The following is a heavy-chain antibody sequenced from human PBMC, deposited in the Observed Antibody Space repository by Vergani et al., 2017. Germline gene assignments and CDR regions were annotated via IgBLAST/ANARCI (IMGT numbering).Heavy chain of an antibody. J-gene: IGHJ6*03. CDR3: ARENLLVTRGYYYYYYMDV. CDR2: INTNTGNL. V-gene: IGHV7-4-1*01. Sequence: QVQLVQSGSELKKPGASVKVSCKASGYTFTSYAMNWVRQAPGQGLEWMGWINTNTGNLTYAQGFTGRFVFSLDTSVSTAYLQICILKAEDTAVYYCARENLLVTRGYYYYYYMDVWGKGTTVTVSS. CDR1: GYTFTSYA. D-gene: IGHD6-6*01.